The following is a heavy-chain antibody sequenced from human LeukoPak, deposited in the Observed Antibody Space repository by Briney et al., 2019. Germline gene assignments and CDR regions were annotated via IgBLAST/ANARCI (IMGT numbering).Heavy chain of an antibody. Sequence: SGKVSCKPSGYTFTSYYMHWVRQAPGQGLEWMGIINPSGGSTSYAQKFQGRVTMTRDMSTSTVYMELSSLRSEDTAEYYCARAGSGTHYYYMDVWGKGTTVTISS. D-gene: IGHD3-10*01. CDR2: INPSGGST. CDR1: GYTFTSYY. V-gene: IGHV1-46*01. CDR3: ARAGSGTHYYYMDV. J-gene: IGHJ6*03.